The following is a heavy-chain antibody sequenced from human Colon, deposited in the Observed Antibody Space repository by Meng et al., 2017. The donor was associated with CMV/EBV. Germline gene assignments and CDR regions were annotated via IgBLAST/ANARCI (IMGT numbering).Heavy chain of an antibody. D-gene: IGHD2-2*01. CDR1: GFTFSSYA. CDR2: ISDTGDGT. V-gene: IGHV3-23*01. CDR3: AKSRGAGPSALNY. J-gene: IGHJ4*02. Sequence: GGSLRLSCAASGFTFSSYAMTWVRQAPGKGLEWVSVISDTGDGTIYADSVKGRFTISRDNSKNTLYLQMNSLRADDTAVYYCAKSRGAGPSALNYWGQGTLVTVSS.